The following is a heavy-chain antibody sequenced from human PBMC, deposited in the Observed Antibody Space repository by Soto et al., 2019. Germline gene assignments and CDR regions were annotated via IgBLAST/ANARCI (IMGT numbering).Heavy chain of an antibody. Sequence: GGSLRLSCGASGFTFXSYAMHWVRQAPGKGLEYVSAISSNGGSTYYANSVKGRFTISRDNSKNTLYLQMGSLRAEDMAVYYCARQSYSSYYFDYWGQGTLVTVSS. CDR1: GFTFXSYA. V-gene: IGHV3-64*01. J-gene: IGHJ4*02. CDR2: ISSNGGST. CDR3: ARQSYSSYYFDY. D-gene: IGHD6-13*01.